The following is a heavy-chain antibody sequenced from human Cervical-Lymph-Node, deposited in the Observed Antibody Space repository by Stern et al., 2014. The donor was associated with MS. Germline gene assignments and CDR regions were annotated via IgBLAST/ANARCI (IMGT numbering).Heavy chain of an antibody. V-gene: IGHV5-51*01. CDR2: IFPGGSNI. CDR3: ARQRYFDY. CDR1: GYTFTSYW. Sequence: EEQLVESGPEVKRPGESLKISCQASGYTFTSYWIGWVRQMPGKGLVGIAIIFPGGSNIRCSPSFQGQVPISADKSSSTAYLQWNNLKASDTAIYYCARQRYFDYWGQGTLVTVSS. J-gene: IGHJ4*02.